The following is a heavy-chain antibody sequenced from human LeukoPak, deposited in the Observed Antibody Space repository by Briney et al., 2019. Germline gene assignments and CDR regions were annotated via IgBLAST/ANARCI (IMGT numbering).Heavy chain of an antibody. CDR2: INHSGST. CDR3: ARARGRAAAGTRYFDL. Sequence: SETLSLTCAVYGGSFSGYYWSWIRQPPGKGLEWIGEINHSGSTNYNPSLKSRVTISVDTSKNQFSLKLSSVTAADTAVYYCARARGRAAAGTRYFDLWGRGTLVNVSS. CDR1: GGSFSGYY. J-gene: IGHJ2*01. V-gene: IGHV4-34*01. D-gene: IGHD6-13*01.